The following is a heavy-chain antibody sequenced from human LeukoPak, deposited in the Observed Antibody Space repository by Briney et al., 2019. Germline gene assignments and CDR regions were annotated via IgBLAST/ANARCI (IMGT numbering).Heavy chain of an antibody. CDR1: GGSISSYY. J-gene: IGHJ3*02. CDR2: IYYSGST. CDR3: ARHGIYSGSYLHAFDI. Sequence: SETLSLTCTVSGGSISSYYWSWIRQPPGKGLEWIGYIYYSGSTNYSPSLKSRVTISVDTSKNQFSLKLSSVTAADTAVYYCARHGIYSGSYLHAFDIWGQGTMVTVSS. D-gene: IGHD1-26*01. V-gene: IGHV4-59*08.